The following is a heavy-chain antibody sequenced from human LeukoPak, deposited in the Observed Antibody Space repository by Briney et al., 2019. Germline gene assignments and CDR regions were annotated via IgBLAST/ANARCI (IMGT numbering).Heavy chain of an antibody. CDR2: IWYDGSNK. D-gene: IGHD4-23*01. V-gene: IGHV3-33*06. CDR1: GFTFSSYG. J-gene: IGHJ4*02. CDR3: AKVGRSYGGNSGIDY. Sequence: GRSLRLSCAASGFTFSSYGMHWVRQAPGKGLEWVAVIWYDGSNKYYADSVKGRFTISRDNSKNTLYLQMNSLRAEDTAVYYCAKVGRSYGGNSGIDYWAREPWSPSPQ.